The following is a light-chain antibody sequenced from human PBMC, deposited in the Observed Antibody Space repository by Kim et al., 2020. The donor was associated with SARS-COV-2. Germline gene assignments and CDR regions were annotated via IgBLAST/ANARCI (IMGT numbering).Light chain of an antibody. CDR1: QSVSSN. Sequence: EIVMTQSPATLSVSPGERATLSCRASQSVSSNLVWYQQKPGQAPRLLIYGASTRATGVPARFSGSGSGTEFTLTISSLQSEDCAVYYCQQYNNWPPYTFGQGTKLEI. CDR2: GAS. V-gene: IGKV3-15*01. J-gene: IGKJ2*01. CDR3: QQYNNWPPYT.